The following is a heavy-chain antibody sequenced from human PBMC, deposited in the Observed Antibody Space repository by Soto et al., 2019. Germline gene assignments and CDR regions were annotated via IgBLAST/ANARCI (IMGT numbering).Heavy chain of an antibody. Sequence: ASVKVSCKASGYTFTSYAMHWVRQAPGQRLEWMGWINAGNGNTKYSQKFQGRVTITRDTSASTAYMELSSLRSEDTAVYYCARENVNIVATTNGDTQNWRQGTLVTAPQ. J-gene: IGHJ4*02. V-gene: IGHV1-3*01. D-gene: IGHD5-12*01. CDR3: ARENVNIVATTNGDTQN. CDR1: GYTFTSYA. CDR2: INAGNGNT.